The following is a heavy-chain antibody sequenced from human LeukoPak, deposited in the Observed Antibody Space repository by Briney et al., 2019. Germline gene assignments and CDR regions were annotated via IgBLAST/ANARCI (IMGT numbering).Heavy chain of an antibody. CDR1: GFTFSTYS. V-gene: IGHV3-48*01. CDR2: INTGSSIT. D-gene: IGHD6-19*01. Sequence: GGSLRLSCAASGFTFSTYSMNWVRQAPGKGPEWVSYINTGSSITYYADSVKGRFTISRDNAKDSLYLEMNSLRAEDTAVYFCARVPHSSGWYYNFDYWGQGTLVTVSS. J-gene: IGHJ4*02. CDR3: ARVPHSSGWYYNFDY.